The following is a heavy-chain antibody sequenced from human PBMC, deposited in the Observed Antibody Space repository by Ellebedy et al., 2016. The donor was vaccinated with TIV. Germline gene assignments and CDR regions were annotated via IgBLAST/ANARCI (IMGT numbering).Heavy chain of an antibody. CDR1: GLTFSSNS. Sequence: PGGSLRLSCAASGLTFSSNSMNWVRQAPGKGLEWVSCIGNTGNTVYYADSVKGRFTISRDNAMNSLYLEMNSLRDEDTAVYYCARVRGTYAYGMDVWGQGTTVTVSS. CDR3: ARVRGTYAYGMDV. J-gene: IGHJ6*02. D-gene: IGHD3-16*01. CDR2: IGNTGNTV. V-gene: IGHV3-48*02.